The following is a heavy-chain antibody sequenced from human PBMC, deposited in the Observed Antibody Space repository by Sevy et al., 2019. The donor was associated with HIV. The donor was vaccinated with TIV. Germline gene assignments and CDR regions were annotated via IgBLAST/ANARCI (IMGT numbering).Heavy chain of an antibody. J-gene: IGHJ3*02. D-gene: IGHD3-10*01. Sequence: GGSLRLSCTASGFTFGDYCISWFRQAPGKGLEWVGAIRNKPYGETTEYAASVKDRFTISRYDSKSIAYLQMNSLKTEDTAVYYCVRETVTILRGKGDVFDIWGQGTMVTVSS. CDR1: GFTFGDYC. CDR2: IRNKPYGETT. CDR3: VRETVTILRGKGDVFDI. V-gene: IGHV3-49*03.